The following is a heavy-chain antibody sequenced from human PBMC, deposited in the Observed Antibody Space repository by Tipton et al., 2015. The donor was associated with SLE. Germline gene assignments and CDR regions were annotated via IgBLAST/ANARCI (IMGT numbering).Heavy chain of an antibody. J-gene: IGHJ2*01. CDR1: GYSISSGYY. V-gene: IGHV4-38-2*01. D-gene: IGHD3-22*01. CDR2: IYHSGST. CDR3: ASAVVVNNDWYFDL. Sequence: TLSLTCAVSGYSISSGYYWGWIRQPPGKGLEWIGSIYHSGSTYYNPSLKSQVTISVDTSKNQFSLKLSSVTAADTAVYYCASAVVVNNDWYFDLWGRGTLVTVSS.